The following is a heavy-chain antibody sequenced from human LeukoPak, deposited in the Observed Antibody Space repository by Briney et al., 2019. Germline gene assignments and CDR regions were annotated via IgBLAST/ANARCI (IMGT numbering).Heavy chain of an antibody. Sequence: GGSLRLSCGASGFTFSSYWMSWVRQAPGMGLEWVANIKQDGSEKYSVDSVKGRFTTSRDNGKNSLYLQMNSLGAEDTAVYYCARAGLLWFGESKFDSWGQGTLVTVSS. CDR3: ARAGLLWFGESKFDS. CDR1: GFTFSSYW. V-gene: IGHV3-7*03. D-gene: IGHD3-10*01. CDR2: IKQDGSEK. J-gene: IGHJ4*02.